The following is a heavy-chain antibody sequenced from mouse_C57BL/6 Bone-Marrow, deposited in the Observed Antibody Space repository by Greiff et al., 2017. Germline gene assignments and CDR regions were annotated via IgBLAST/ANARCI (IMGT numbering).Heavy chain of an antibody. CDR3: SRQVTTVLATKYFDV. V-gene: IGHV5-9*01. CDR1: GFTFSSYT. D-gene: IGHD1-1*01. Sequence: DVQLVESGAGLVKPGASLKLSCTASGFTFSSYTMSWVRQTPGKRLQWVAAISGGGGNTYYTDSVKGRFTITRDNYKNILYLQMSSLRSEDTALYYCSRQVTTVLATKYFDVWGTGTTVTVSS. J-gene: IGHJ1*03. CDR2: ISGGGGNT.